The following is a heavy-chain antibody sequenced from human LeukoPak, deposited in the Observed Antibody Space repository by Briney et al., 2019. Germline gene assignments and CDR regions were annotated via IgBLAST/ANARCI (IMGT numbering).Heavy chain of an antibody. CDR2: INPNSGGT. CDR3: ARFAPNRNRFDP. D-gene: IGHD1-14*01. CDR1: GYTFTGYY. Sequence: GASVKVSCKASGYTFTGYYMHWVQQAPGQGLEWMGRINPNSGGTNYAQKFQGRVTMTRDTSISTAYMELSRLRSDDTAVYYCARFAPNRNRFDPWGQGTLVTVSS. V-gene: IGHV1-2*06. J-gene: IGHJ5*02.